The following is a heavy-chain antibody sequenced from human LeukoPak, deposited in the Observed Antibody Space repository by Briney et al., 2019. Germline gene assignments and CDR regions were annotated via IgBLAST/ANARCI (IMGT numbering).Heavy chain of an antibody. J-gene: IGHJ6*03. CDR1: GYAFTGYY. CDR2: INPNSGGT. V-gene: IGHV1-2*02. CDR3: ARVYDILTDYYMDV. D-gene: IGHD3-9*01. Sequence: ASVKVSCKASGYAFTGYYMHWVRQAPGQGVEWMGWINPNSGGTNYAQKFQGRVTMTRDTSISTAYMELSRLRSDDTAVYYCARVYDILTDYYMDVWGKGTTVTISS.